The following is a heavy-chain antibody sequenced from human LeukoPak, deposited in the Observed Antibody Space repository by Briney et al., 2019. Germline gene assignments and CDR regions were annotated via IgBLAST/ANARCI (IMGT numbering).Heavy chain of an antibody. D-gene: IGHD2-8*01. Sequence: GGSLRLSCAASGFTFSTYSMNWVRQAPGEGLEWVSSISSSSSYIYYADSVKGRFTISRDNAKNSLYLQMNSLRAEDTALYYCARALSVMVADNWGQGTLVTVSS. CDR2: ISSSSSYI. CDR1: GFTFSTYS. CDR3: ARALSVMVADN. V-gene: IGHV3-21*01. J-gene: IGHJ4*02.